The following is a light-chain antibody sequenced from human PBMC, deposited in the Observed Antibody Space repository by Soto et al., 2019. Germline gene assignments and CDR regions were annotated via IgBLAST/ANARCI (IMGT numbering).Light chain of an antibody. CDR2: KAS. J-gene: IGKJ5*01. CDR3: QQYNSYSPIT. V-gene: IGKV1-5*03. CDR1: QSISSW. Sequence: DIQMTQSPSTLSASLGARVTXTCRASQSISSWLAWYQQKAGKALTLLLYKASSSLRGVPPTFSGSGSGTEFTLTISSLQPDDFATYYCQQYNSYSPITFGQGTPLEI.